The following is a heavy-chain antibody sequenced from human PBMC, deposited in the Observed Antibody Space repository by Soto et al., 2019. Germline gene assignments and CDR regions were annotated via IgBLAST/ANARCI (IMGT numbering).Heavy chain of an antibody. J-gene: IGHJ5*02. V-gene: IGHV1-8*01. CDR2: MNPNSGNT. D-gene: IGHD6-19*01. CDR1: GYTITSYD. Sequence: QVQLVQSGAEVKKPGASVKVSCKASGYTITSYDINWVRQATGQGLEWMGWMNPNSGNTGYAQKFQGRVTMTRNTSISTAYMELSSLRSEDTAVYYCAREAGSSGWYFSVRARNWFDPWGQGTLVTVSS. CDR3: AREAGSSGWYFSVRARNWFDP.